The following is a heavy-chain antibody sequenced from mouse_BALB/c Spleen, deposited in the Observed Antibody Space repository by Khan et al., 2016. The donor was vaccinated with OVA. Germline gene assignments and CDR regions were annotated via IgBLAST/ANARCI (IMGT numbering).Heavy chain of an antibody. CDR1: GFTFSSYG. CDR2: ISGDSNTI. D-gene: IGHD1-1*01. Sequence: EVELVESGGDLVQPGGSRKLSCAASGFTFSSYGMHWVRQAPEKGLEWVAYISGDSNTIYYADTVKGRFTISRDNPRNTLFLQMTGLMSEDTAMYYCATSYFYGYYFDYWGPGTTLTVSS. CDR3: ATSYFYGYYFDY. J-gene: IGHJ2*01. V-gene: IGHV5-17*02.